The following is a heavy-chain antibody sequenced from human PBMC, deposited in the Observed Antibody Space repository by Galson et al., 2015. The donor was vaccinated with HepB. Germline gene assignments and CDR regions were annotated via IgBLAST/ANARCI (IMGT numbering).Heavy chain of an antibody. CDR3: AREGDPHIYWSALDF. CDR1: GFTFRSYA. J-gene: IGHJ4*02. Sequence: SLRLSCAASGFTFRSYAMSWVRQAPGKGLEYVSTISGGDYRYYADSVKGRFTISRDNSKNTLSLQMNSLRADDTAVYYCAREGDPHIYWSALDFWGQGILVTVSS. CDR2: ISGGDYR. V-gene: IGHV3-23*01. D-gene: IGHD3-3*01.